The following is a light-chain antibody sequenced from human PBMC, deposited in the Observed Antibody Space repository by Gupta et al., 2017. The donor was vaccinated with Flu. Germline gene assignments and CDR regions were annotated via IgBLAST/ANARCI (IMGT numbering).Light chain of an antibody. Sequence: DIQMTQSPSSLSAFVGDRVTITCRASQGINNYLTWYQQKPGKAPKLLIYTASSLKSGVPSRFSGSGSGTEFTLTINGLQPEDFAIYYCQQSFSTPRTFGQGTEVEIK. CDR3: QQSFSTPRT. J-gene: IGKJ1*01. V-gene: IGKV1-39*01. CDR2: TAS. CDR1: QGINNY.